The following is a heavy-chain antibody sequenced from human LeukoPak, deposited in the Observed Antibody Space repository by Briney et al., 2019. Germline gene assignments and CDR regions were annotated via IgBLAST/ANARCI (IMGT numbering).Heavy chain of an antibody. CDR3: VRDFRSADY. J-gene: IGHJ4*02. CDR1: GFTFSTYC. Sequence: GGSLRLSCAASGFTFSTYCMHWVRQAPGKGPMWVSRICPDGPVTNYADSVKARFSISRDNARNTVYLQMNSLRAEDTAIYYCVRDFRSADYWGQGTLVTVSS. V-gene: IGHV3-74*01. CDR2: ICPDGPVT.